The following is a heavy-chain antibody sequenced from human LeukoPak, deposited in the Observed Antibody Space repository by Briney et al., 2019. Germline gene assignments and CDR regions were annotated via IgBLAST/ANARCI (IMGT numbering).Heavy chain of an antibody. CDR2: INHSGST. CDR1: GGSFSGYY. D-gene: IGHD6-13*01. J-gene: IGHJ5*02. V-gene: IGHV4-34*01. Sequence: PSETLSLTCAVYGGSFSGYYWSWIRQPPGKGLEWIGEINHSGSTNYNPSLKSRVTISVDTSKNQFSLKLSSVTAADTAVSYCARGMSSSWFSRIWFDPWGQGTLVTVSS. CDR3: ARGMSSSWFSRIWFDP.